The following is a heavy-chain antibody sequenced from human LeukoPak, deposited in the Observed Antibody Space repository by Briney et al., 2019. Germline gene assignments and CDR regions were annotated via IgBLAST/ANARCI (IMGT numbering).Heavy chain of an antibody. CDR3: ARHVLADSSGYYYSDAFDI. D-gene: IGHD3-22*01. V-gene: IGHV4-39*01. J-gene: IGHJ3*02. CDR1: GGSISRSNYY. CDR2: IYYSGST. Sequence: PSETLSLTCTVSGGSISRSNYYWGWIRQPPGMGLEWIGSIYYSGSTYYNPSLKSRVTISVDTSKNQFSLKLSSVTAADTAVYYCARHVLADSSGYYYSDAFDIWGQGTMVTVSS.